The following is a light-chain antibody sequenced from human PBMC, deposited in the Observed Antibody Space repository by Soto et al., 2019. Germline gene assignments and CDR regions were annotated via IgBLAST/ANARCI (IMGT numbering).Light chain of an antibody. Sequence: QSVLTQPPSMSAAPGQMVAISCSGTSSNIGDNSVSWYQHFPGTAPKVLIYDNNRRPSGIPGRFSGPKSGTSATLTIIGLQTGDEADYYCATWDSALSAGVFGGGTKLTVL. V-gene: IGLV1-51*01. CDR3: ATWDSALSAGV. CDR2: DNN. J-gene: IGLJ3*02. CDR1: SSNIGDNS.